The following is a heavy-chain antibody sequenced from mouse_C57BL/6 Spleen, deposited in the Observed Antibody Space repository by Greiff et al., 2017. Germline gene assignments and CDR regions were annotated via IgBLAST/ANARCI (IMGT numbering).Heavy chain of an antibody. Sequence: QVQLQQSGAELVRPGASVTLSCKASGYTFTDYEMHWVKQTPVHGLEWIGAIDPETGGTAYNQKFKGKAILTADKSSSTAYMELRSLTSEDSAVYYCTRGGIYYDYDEYYFDYWGQGTTLTVSS. CDR2: IDPETGGT. CDR1: GYTFTDYE. CDR3: TRGGIYYDYDEYYFDY. D-gene: IGHD2-4*01. V-gene: IGHV1-15*01. J-gene: IGHJ2*01.